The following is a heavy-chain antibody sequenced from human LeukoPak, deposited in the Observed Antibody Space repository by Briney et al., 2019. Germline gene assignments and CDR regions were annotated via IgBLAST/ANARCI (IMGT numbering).Heavy chain of an antibody. J-gene: IGHJ3*02. V-gene: IGHV5-51*01. CDR3: GSRYSYDPEVDAFDI. CDR1: GYSFTSYW. D-gene: IGHD5-18*01. CDR2: IYPGDSDT. Sequence: GESLKISCKGSGYSFTSYWMGWVRQMPGKGLEWMGIIYPGDSDTRYSPSFQGQVTISADKSISTAYLQWSSLKASDTAMYYCGSRYSYDPEVDAFDIWGQGTMVTVSS.